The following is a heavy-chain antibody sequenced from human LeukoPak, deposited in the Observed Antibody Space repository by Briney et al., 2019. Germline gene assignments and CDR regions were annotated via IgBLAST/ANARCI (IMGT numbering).Heavy chain of an antibody. CDR2: INHSGST. J-gene: IGHJ4*02. D-gene: IGHD7-27*01. CDR1: GGSFSGYY. V-gene: IGHV4-34*01. Sequence: SETLSLTCAVYGGSFSGYYWSWIRQPPGKGLEWIGEINHSGSTNYNPSLKSRVTISVDTSKNQFSLKLSSVTAADTAVYYCARGWGEGYPLDYWGQGTLVTVSS. CDR3: ARGWGEGYPLDY.